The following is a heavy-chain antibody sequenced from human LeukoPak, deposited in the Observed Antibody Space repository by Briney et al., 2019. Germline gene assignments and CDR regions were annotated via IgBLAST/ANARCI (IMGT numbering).Heavy chain of an antibody. CDR2: ISGDGGST. Sequence: GRSLRLSCAASGLTFDDYAMHWVRHAPGKGLEWVSLISGDGGSTYYAESVKGRFTIYRDNRKNSLYLQMNSLRTEDTALYYFAKDETDNWNYVPFDYWGQGTLVTVSS. J-gene: IGHJ4*02. CDR3: AKDETDNWNYVPFDY. D-gene: IGHD1-7*01. CDR1: GLTFDDYA. V-gene: IGHV3-43*02.